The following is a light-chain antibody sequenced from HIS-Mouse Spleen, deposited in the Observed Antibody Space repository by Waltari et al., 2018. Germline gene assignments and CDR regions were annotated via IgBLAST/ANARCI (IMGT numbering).Light chain of an antibody. CDR2: EDS. V-gene: IGLV3-10*01. Sequence: SYELTQPPSVSVSPGQTARITCPGAALPNKYAYFYQQKSGQAPVLVSYEDSKRPSGIPERFSGSSSGTMATLTISGAQVEDEADYYCYSTDSSGNHRVFGGGTKLTVL. CDR3: YSTDSSGNHRV. J-gene: IGLJ2*01. CDR1: ALPNKY.